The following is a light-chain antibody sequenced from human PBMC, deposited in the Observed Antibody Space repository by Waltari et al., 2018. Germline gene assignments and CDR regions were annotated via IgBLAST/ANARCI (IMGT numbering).Light chain of an antibody. V-gene: IGKV3-20*01. CDR1: QSISRF. CDR3: QKYGTLPAT. CDR2: DAS. J-gene: IGKJ1*01. Sequence: DIFLTQSPGTLSLSPGDGATLSCRASQSISRFLAWYQQKPGQAPRVLIYDASTRATGIPDRFSGSGSGTDFSLTISRLEPEDFAVYYCQKYGTLPATFGQGTKVEIK.